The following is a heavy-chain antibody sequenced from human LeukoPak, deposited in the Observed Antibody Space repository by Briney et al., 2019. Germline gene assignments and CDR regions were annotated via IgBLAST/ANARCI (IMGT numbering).Heavy chain of an antibody. CDR1: GYRITGYW. Sequence: GESLKISCKGSGYRITGYWIGWVRQTPGKGLEWVGIIYPGDSDTRYSPSFQGQVTVSADKSSATAYLQWTSLKTSDTAIYYCARLDPPSWTVPAGYFDYWGQGTVVTVSS. J-gene: IGHJ4*02. V-gene: IGHV5-51*01. D-gene: IGHD2-2*01. CDR2: IYPGDSDT. CDR3: ARLDPPSWTVPAGYFDY.